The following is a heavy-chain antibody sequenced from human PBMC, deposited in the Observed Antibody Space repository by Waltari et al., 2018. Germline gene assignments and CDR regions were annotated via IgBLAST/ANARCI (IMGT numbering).Heavy chain of an antibody. V-gene: IGHV4-38-2*01. J-gene: IGHJ5*02. CDR1: GYSISSGYY. Sequence: QVQLQESGPGLVKPSETLSLTCAVSGYSISSGYYWGWIVQPPGKGLEWIGSIYHSGSTYYNPSLKSRVTISVDTSKNQFSLKLSSVTAADTAVYYCARATFSTTSRNWFDPWGQGTLVTVSS. D-gene: IGHD4-17*01. CDR3: ARATFSTTSRNWFDP. CDR2: IYHSGST.